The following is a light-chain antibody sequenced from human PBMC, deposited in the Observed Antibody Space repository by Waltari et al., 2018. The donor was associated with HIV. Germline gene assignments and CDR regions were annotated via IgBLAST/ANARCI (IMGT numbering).Light chain of an antibody. Sequence: DIVMTQSPDSLAVSLGERATINCKSSQSVLFSSNNNNYLAWYQQKPGQSPKLLIYWASTRESGVPDRFSGSGSGTEFTLTISSLRAEDVAVDYCQQYYTTPLTFGGGTKVEIK. CDR3: QQYYTTPLT. V-gene: IGKV4-1*01. J-gene: IGKJ4*02. CDR1: QSVLFSSNNNNY. CDR2: WAS.